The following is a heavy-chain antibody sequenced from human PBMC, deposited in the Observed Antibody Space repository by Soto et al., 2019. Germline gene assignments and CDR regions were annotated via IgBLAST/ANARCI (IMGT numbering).Heavy chain of an antibody. CDR3: ARENYYDGSGYYYYFDY. CDR2: IFHSGGT. D-gene: IGHD3-22*01. V-gene: IGHV4-38-2*02. CDR1: VYSISSDYS. Sequence: PSETLALTGAVSVYSISSDYSWGWIRQPPGKGLEWIGSIFHSGGTFYSPSLKGGVTISLETYRNHFSLKLSSVTAADTAVYYCARENYYDGSGYYYYFDYWGQGTLGTV. J-gene: IGHJ4*02.